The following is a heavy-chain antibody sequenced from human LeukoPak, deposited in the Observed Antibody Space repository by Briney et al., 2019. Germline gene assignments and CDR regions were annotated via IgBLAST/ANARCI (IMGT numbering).Heavy chain of an antibody. CDR2: IKSKSDGGTI. J-gene: IGHJ4*02. CDR1: GFTVSSNY. D-gene: IGHD2-15*01. CDR3: TTRRQDGW. Sequence: PGGSLRLSCAASGFTVSSNYMSWVRQAPGKGLEWVGRIKSKSDGGTIDYAAPVKGRFTISRDDSRNTLYLQMNSLKTEDTAVYHCTTRRQDGWWGQGTLVTVS. V-gene: IGHV3-15*01.